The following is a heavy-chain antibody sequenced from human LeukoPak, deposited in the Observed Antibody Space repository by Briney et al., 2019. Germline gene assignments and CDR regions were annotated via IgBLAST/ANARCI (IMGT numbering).Heavy chain of an antibody. CDR1: GGSVSSGSY. CDR2: IYYSGST. V-gene: IGHV4-61*01. D-gene: IGHD3-22*01. CDR3: ARATYDSSVHFDY. Sequence: SETLSLTCTVSGGSVSSGSYWSWIRQPPGKGLEWIGYIYYSGSTNYNPSLQSPVTISVDTSKSQFSLKLSSVTAADTAVYYCARATYDSSVHFDYWGQGTLVTVSS. J-gene: IGHJ4*02.